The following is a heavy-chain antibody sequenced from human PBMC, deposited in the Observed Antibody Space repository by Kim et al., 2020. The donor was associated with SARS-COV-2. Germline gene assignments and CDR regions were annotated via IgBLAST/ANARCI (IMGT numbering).Heavy chain of an antibody. CDR2: IYAGDSDT. CDR3: ARRQGNVFDI. D-gene: IGHD3-10*01. CDR1: GFSFTSCW. J-gene: IGHJ3*02. Sequence: GESLKISCKGSGFSFTSCWIGWVRQMPGKGLEWMGIIYAGDSDTRYSPSFQGQVSTSADKSITTAYLQWSSLKASDTAMYYCARRQGNVFDIWGQGTMVTVSS. V-gene: IGHV5-51*01.